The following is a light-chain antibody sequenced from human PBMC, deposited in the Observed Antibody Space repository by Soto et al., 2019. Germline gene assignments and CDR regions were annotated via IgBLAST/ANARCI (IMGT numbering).Light chain of an antibody. V-gene: IGLV2-14*01. CDR1: SSDVGGYNY. CDR2: DVS. CDR3: RSYTSSSTYV. Sequence: QSALTQPASVSGSPGQSITISCTGTSSDVGGYNYVSWYQQHPGKAPKLMIYDVSNRPSGVSNRFSGSKSGHTASLTISGLQAEDEADYYCRSYTSSSTYVFGSGTKVTVL. J-gene: IGLJ1*01.